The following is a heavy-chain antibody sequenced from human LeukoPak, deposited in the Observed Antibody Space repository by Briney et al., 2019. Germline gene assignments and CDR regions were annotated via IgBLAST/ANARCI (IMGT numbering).Heavy chain of an antibody. D-gene: IGHD6-19*01. CDR2: VSGSGVST. V-gene: IGHV3-23*01. CDR1: GFTFSSYV. J-gene: IGHJ5*02. Sequence: GGSLRLSCAASGFTFSSYVMTWVRQAPGRRLEWVSGVSGSGVSTYYADSVKGRFTISRDNSKNTLYLQMNSLRAEDTAVYYCAKGASSGWLLYWFDPWGQGTLVTVSS. CDR3: AKGASSGWLLYWFDP.